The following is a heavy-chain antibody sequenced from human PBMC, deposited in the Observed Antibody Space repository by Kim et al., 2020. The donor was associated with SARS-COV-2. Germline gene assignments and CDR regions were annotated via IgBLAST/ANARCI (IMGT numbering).Heavy chain of an antibody. CDR2: IKSKTDGGTT. J-gene: IGHJ4*02. V-gene: IGHV3-15*01. D-gene: IGHD3-10*01. CDR3: TPLGGFQMVRLDY. Sequence: GGSLRLSCAASGFTFSNTWMSWFRQFPGKGLEWVGRIKSKTDGGTTDYAAPVKGRFTISRDDSINTLYLQMSSLKTEDTAVYYCTPLGGFQMVRLDYWGQGTLVTVYS. CDR1: GFTFSNTW.